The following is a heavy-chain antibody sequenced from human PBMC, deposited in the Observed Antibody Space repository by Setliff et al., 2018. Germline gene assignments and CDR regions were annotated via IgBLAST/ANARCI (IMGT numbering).Heavy chain of an antibody. D-gene: IGHD2-15*01. J-gene: IGHJ4*02. CDR2: IFGSGST. V-gene: IGHV4-4*07. CDR1: RGSINSHY. CDR3: ARDRVVVLAGRRGFYFDY. Sequence: SETLSLTCTVSRGSINSHYWSWIRQPAGKGLEWIGRIFGSGSTNYNPSLKSRVTMSIDTSKNQFSLKLSSVTAADTAVYYCARDRVVVLAGRRGFYFDYWGQGTLVTVSS.